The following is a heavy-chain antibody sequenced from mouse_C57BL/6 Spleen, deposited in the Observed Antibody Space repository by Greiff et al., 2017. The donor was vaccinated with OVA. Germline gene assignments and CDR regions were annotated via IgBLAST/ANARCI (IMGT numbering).Heavy chain of an antibody. CDR1: GYTFTSYW. Sequence: QVQLKQPGAELVRPGSSVKLSCKASGYTFTSYWMDWVKQRPGQGLEWIGNIYPSDSETHYNQKFKDKATLTVDKSSSTAYMQLSSLTSEDSAVYYCARQAGNYVGYWGQGTTLTVSS. D-gene: IGHD3-2*02. V-gene: IGHV1-61*01. CDR2: IYPSDSET. J-gene: IGHJ2*01. CDR3: ARQAGNYVGY.